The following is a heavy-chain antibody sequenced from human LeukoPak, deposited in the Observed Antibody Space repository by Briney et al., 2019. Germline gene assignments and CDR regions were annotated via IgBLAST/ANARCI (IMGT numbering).Heavy chain of an antibody. V-gene: IGHV4-34*01. D-gene: IGHD6-13*01. Sequence: SETLSLTCAVYGGSFSGYYWSWIRQPPGKGLEWIGEINHSGSTNYNPSLKSRVTISVDTSKNQFSLKLSSVTAVDTAVYYCARAGYSSSWYVRFWFDPWGQGTLVTVSS. J-gene: IGHJ5*02. CDR3: ARAGYSSSWYVRFWFDP. CDR1: GGSFSGYY. CDR2: INHSGST.